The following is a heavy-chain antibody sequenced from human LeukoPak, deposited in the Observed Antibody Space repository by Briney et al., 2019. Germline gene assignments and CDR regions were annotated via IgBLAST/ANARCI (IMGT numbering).Heavy chain of an antibody. CDR1: GYSFTSYW. CDR3: ARLVNYYGSGSYYNVHYFDY. D-gene: IGHD3-10*01. CDR2: IYPGDSDT. V-gene: IGHV5-51*01. J-gene: IGHJ4*02. Sequence: GESLKISCKGSGYSFTSYWIGWVRQMPGKGLEWMGIIYPGDSDTRYSPSFQGQVTISADKSISTAYLQWSSLKALDTAMYYCARLVNYYGSGSYYNVHYFDYWGQGTLVTVSS.